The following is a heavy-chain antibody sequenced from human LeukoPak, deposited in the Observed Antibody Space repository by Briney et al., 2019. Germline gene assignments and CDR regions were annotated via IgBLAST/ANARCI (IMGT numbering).Heavy chain of an antibody. Sequence: AAVTVSFTGSGYTFTSYVMHWVRQAPGQRREWMGWINAGNGNTKYSQEFQGRVTITRDTSASTAYMELSSLSSEDMAVYYCATDEDGYALPSDYWGQGTLVTVSS. J-gene: IGHJ4*02. V-gene: IGHV1-3*03. CDR1: GYTFTSYV. CDR2: INAGNGNT. D-gene: IGHD5-24*01. CDR3: ATDEDGYALPSDY.